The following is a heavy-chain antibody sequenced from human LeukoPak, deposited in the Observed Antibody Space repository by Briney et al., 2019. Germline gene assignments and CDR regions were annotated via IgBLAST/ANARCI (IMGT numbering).Heavy chain of an antibody. J-gene: IGHJ4*02. CDR2: IYTSGST. CDR3: ARNTGYCTNGVCFDDLDY. D-gene: IGHD2-8*01. V-gene: IGHV4-4*07. Sequence: SETLSLTCTVSGGSISSYYWSWIRQPAGKGLEWIGRIYTSGSTNYNPSLKSRVTMSVDTSKNQFSLKLSSVTAAGTAVYYCARNTGYCTNGVCFDDLDYWGQGTLVTVSS. CDR1: GGSISSYY.